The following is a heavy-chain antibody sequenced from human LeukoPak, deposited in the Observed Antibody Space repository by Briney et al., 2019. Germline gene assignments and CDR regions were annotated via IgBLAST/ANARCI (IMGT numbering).Heavy chain of an antibody. Sequence: PSETLSLTCTVSGGSISSSSYYWGWIRQPPGKGLEWIGSIYYSGSTYYNPSLKSRVTISVDTSKNQFSLKLSSVTAADTAVYYCARGRIVAKRLDYWGQGTLVTVSS. CDR1: GGSISSSSYY. D-gene: IGHD5-12*01. CDR3: ARGRIVAKRLDY. CDR2: IYYSGST. J-gene: IGHJ4*02. V-gene: IGHV4-39*07.